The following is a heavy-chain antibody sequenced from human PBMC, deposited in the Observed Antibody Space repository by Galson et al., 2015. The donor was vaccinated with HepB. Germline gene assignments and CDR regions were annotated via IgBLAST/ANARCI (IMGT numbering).Heavy chain of an antibody. CDR3: ARVTSLSVVGGGNALGY. CDR1: GYTFTRYA. Sequence: SVKVSCKASGYTFTRYAMHWVRQAPGQRLEWMGWINAGNGNTKFSQKFQGRVTITREKSASTGYMELSSLRSEDTAVYYCARVTSLSVVGGGNALGYWGQGTLVTVSS. CDR2: INAGNGNT. D-gene: IGHD1-26*01. J-gene: IGHJ4*02. V-gene: IGHV1-3*01.